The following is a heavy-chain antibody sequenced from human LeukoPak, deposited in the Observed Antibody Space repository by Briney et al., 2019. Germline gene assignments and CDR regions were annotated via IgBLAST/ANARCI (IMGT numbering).Heavy chain of an antibody. CDR2: ISGSGGST. Sequence: PGGSLRLSCAASGFTFSSYGMNWVRQAPGKGLEWVSAISGSGGSTYYADSVKGQFTISRDNSKNTLYLQMNSLRAEDTAVYYCAKALGVQLERRYYYYYMDVWGKGTTVTISS. J-gene: IGHJ6*03. CDR3: AKALGVQLERRYYYYYMDV. CDR1: GFTFSSYG. V-gene: IGHV3-23*01. D-gene: IGHD1-1*01.